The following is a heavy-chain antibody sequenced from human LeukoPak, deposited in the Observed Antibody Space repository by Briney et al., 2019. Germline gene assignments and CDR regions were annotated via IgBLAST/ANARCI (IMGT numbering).Heavy chain of an antibody. CDR2: INHSEST. V-gene: IGHV4-34*01. D-gene: IGHD6-6*01. CDR3: ARGRRAFGQLVRGWFDP. CDR1: GGSFSGYY. J-gene: IGHJ5*02. Sequence: SETLSLTCAVYGGSFSGYYWSWIRQPPGKGLEWIGEINHSESTNYNPSLKSRVTISVDTSKNQFSLKLSSVTAADTAVYYCARGRRAFGQLVRGWFDPWGQGTLVTVSS.